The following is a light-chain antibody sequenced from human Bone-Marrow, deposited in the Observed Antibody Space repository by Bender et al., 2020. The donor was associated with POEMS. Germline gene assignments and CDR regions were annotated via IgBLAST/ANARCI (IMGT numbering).Light chain of an antibody. V-gene: IGLV1-44*01. CDR1: SSNIVTNP. Sequence: QSVLTQPPSASGTPGQRVIISCSGSSSNIVTNPVNWYQHLPGTAPKVLLYNTNQRPSGVPDRFSSAKSGTSASLAITWLQAGDEADYICHTYDSSLIGHVVFGGGTRLTV. CDR2: NTN. J-gene: IGLJ2*01. CDR3: HTYDSSLIGHVV.